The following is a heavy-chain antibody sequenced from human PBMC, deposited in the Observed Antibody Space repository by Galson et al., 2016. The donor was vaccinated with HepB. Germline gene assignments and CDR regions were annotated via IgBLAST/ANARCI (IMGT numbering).Heavy chain of an antibody. D-gene: IGHD1-26*01. J-gene: IGHJ5*01. CDR1: GFTFSDHY. CDR3: ARRGSYQLLDS. CDR2: IRKKVNSYTT. Sequence: SLRLSCAASGFTFSDHYMDWVRQAPGKGLEWVGRIRKKVNSYTTEYAASVKGRFTISRDDSKNTMYLQMNSLQTEDTALYYCARRGSYQLLDSWGHGTLVTVSS. V-gene: IGHV3-72*01.